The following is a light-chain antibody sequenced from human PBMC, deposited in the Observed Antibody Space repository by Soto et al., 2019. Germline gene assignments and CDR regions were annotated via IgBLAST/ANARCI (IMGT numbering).Light chain of an antibody. J-gene: IGLJ2*01. CDR2: NNN. CDR1: SSNIGAGYD. V-gene: IGLV1-40*01. Sequence: QSVLTQPPSVSGAPGQRVTISCTGSSSNIGAGYDVHWYQQLPGKAPKLLIYNNNNRPSGVPDRFSGSKSGTSASLAITGLQAEDEAEFYCQSYDSSLSGVFFGGGTKLTVL. CDR3: QSYDSSLSGVF.